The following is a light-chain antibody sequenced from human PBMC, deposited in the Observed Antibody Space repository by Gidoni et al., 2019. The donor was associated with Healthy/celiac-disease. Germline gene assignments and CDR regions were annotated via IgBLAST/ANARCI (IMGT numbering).Light chain of an antibody. J-gene: IGKJ1*01. CDR1: QSVSSY. Sequence: EIVLTQSPATLSLSPGERATLSGRASQSVSSYLAWYQQKPGQAPRLLISDASNRATGIPARFSGSGSGTDFTLTISSLEPEDFAVYYCQQSSNWAWTFGQGTKVEIK. CDR2: DAS. CDR3: QQSSNWAWT. V-gene: IGKV3-11*01.